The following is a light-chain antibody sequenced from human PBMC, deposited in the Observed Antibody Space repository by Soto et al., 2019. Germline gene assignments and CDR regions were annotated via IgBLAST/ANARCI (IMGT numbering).Light chain of an antibody. V-gene: IGKV3-15*01. CDR2: GES. J-gene: IGKJ1*01. CDR3: QQYNNWPWT. Sequence: ELVMTQSPATLSVSAGGRATLSCGASQSISDTLAWYQQKPGQAPRILIYGESKRATGLPARFSGSGSGTDFNLTISRLQSEDFAVYYCQQYNNWPWTCGQGTKVDIK. CDR1: QSISDT.